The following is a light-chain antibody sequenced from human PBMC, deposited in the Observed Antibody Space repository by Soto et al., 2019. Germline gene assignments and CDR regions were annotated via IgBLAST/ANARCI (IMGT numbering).Light chain of an antibody. J-gene: IGKJ2*01. CDR2: GAS. CDR1: QSGSRSY. Sequence: EIVLTQSPGTLSLSPGERATLSCRASQSGSRSYLAWYQQKPGQAPSLLIYGASSRATGIPDRFSGSGSGTEFTLTISSLQSEDFAVYYCQQYNNWPPGTFGQGTKVDIK. CDR3: QQYNNWPPGT. V-gene: IGKV3-20*01.